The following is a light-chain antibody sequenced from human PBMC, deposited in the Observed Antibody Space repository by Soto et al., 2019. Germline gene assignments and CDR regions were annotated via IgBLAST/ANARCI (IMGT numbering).Light chain of an antibody. Sequence: EIVLTQSPATLSLSPGERATLSCRASQSVDSYLAWYQQKPGQAPRLVIYDVSSRASDIPARLSGSGSGPDFTLTISSLEPEDFAVYYCQQRKSWPLTFGGGTKVEIK. CDR1: QSVDSY. CDR2: DVS. V-gene: IGKV3-11*01. J-gene: IGKJ4*01. CDR3: QQRKSWPLT.